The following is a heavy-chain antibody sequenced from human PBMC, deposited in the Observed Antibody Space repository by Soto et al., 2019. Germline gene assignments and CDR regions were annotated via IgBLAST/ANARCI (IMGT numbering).Heavy chain of an antibody. CDR1: VGTFSSYA. J-gene: IGHJ4*02. CDR2: IIPIFGTA. Sequence: SVKVSCKASVGTFSSYAISWVRQAPGQGLEWMGGIIPIFGTANYAQKFQGRVTITADESTSTAYMELSSLRSEDTAVYYCAGQYYYDSSGYYQLDYWGQGTLVTVSS. CDR3: AGQYYYDSSGYYQLDY. V-gene: IGHV1-69*13. D-gene: IGHD3-22*01.